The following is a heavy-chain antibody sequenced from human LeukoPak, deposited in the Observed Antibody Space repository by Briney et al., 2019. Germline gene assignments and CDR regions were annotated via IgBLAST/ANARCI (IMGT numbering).Heavy chain of an antibody. Sequence: SQTLSLTCAVSGGSISSGGYSWSWIRQPPGKGLEWIGYIYHSGSTYYNPSLKSRVTISVDTSKKQFSLKVNSVTAADTAVYYCARREAVLTGYFDYWGQGTLVTVSS. D-gene: IGHD1-14*01. CDR1: GGSISSGGYS. J-gene: IGHJ4*02. CDR2: IYHSGST. CDR3: ARREAVLTGYFDY. V-gene: IGHV4-30-2*01.